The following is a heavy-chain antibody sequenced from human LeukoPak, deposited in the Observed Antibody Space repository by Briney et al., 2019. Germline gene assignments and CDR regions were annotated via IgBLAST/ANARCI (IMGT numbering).Heavy chain of an antibody. Sequence: PGGSLRLSCAASGFTFSSYAMSWVRQAPGKGLEWVSAISGSGGSTYYADSVKGRSTISRDNSKNTLYLQMNSLRAEDTAVYYCAKDKTYYYDSSGYYSWFDYWGQGTLVTVSS. CDR1: GFTFSSYA. V-gene: IGHV3-23*01. CDR3: AKDKTYYYDSSGYYSWFDY. CDR2: ISGSGGST. J-gene: IGHJ4*02. D-gene: IGHD3-22*01.